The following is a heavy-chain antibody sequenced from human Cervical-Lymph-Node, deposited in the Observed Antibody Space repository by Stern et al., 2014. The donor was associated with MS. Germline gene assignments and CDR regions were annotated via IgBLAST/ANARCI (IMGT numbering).Heavy chain of an antibody. V-gene: IGHV3-23*04. CDR2: ISGSGGSI. J-gene: IGHJ4*02. CDR1: GFTFSTYA. D-gene: IGHD2-2*01. Sequence: EMQLVESGGDLVQPGGSLRLSCAASGFTFSTYAMSWVRQAPGKGLEWVSAISGSGGSIYYADSVKGRFTISRDNSKNTLYLQMNSLRAEDTAVYYCARPHRSVLPAAFACDYWGQGTLVTVSS. CDR3: ARPHRSVLPAAFACDY.